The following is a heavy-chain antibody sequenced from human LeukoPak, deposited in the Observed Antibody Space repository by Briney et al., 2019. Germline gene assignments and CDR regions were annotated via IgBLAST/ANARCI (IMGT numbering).Heavy chain of an antibody. CDR3: ARTTVVTPDFGY. V-gene: IGHV4-39*01. J-gene: IGHJ4*02. CDR1: GGSISSSSYY. CDR2: IYYSGST. D-gene: IGHD4-23*01. Sequence: PSETLSLTCTVSGGSISSSSYYWGWIRQPPGKGLEWIGSIYYSGSTYYNPSLKSRVTISVDTSKNQLSLKLSSVTAADTAVYYCARTTVVTPDFGYWGQGTLVTVSS.